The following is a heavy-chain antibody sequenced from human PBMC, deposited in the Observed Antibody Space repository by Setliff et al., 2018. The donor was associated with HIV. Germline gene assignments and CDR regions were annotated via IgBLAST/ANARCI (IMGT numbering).Heavy chain of an antibody. V-gene: IGHV1-2*02. CDR1: GYTFTGYF. CDR3: AKNYFDTSGWSAVDY. J-gene: IGHJ4*02. Sequence: ASVKVSCKASGYTFTGYFIHWVRQAPGQGFEWMGWINPNTGNTHYPPSFQARVTMTRDTSTTTAYMELSSLRSDDTAVYYCAKNYFDTSGWSAVDYWGQGTLVTVSS. CDR2: INPNTGNT. D-gene: IGHD3-22*01.